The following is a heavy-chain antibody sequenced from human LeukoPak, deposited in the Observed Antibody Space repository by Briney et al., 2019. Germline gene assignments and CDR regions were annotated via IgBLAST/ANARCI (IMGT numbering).Heavy chain of an antibody. CDR1: GYTFTSYG. Sequence: GASVKVSCKASGYTFTSYGISWARQAPGQGLEWMGWISAYNGNTNYAQKLQGRVTMTTDTSTSTAYMELRSLRSDDTAVYYCARNPDILTGYWGRGNWFDPWGQGTLVTVSS. D-gene: IGHD3-9*01. V-gene: IGHV1-18*01. J-gene: IGHJ5*02. CDR2: ISAYNGNT. CDR3: ARNPDILTGYWGRGNWFDP.